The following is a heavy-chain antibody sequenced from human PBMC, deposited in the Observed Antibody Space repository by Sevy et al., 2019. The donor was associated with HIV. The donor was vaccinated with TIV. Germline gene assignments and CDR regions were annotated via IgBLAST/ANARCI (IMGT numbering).Heavy chain of an antibody. J-gene: IGHJ4*02. CDR3: ASVKGNGVIMEATPEDPDFDY. CDR1: GVAFRNYA. V-gene: IGHV3-23*01. Sequence: GGSLRLSCAASGVAFRNYAMTWVPQTPGKGLEWVATISDSGVVTDYADSVKGRFTISRDNSKDTRYLEMNNLRAEDTAVYFCASVKGNGVIMEATPEDPDFDYWGQGTLVTVSS. CDR2: ISDSGVVT. D-gene: IGHD1-26*01.